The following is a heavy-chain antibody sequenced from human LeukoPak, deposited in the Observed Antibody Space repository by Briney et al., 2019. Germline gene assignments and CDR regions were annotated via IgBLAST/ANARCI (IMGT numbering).Heavy chain of an antibody. CDR2: IYSSGST. Sequence: PSETLSLTCTVSGGSISSGPYYWTWIRQPAGTGLEWIGRIYSSGSTNYNPSLKSRVTISVDASKNQFSLKLSSVTAADTAVYYCARWNYYGSGSDWFDPWGQGTLVTVSS. D-gene: IGHD3-10*01. J-gene: IGHJ5*02. CDR1: GGSISSGPYY. CDR3: ARWNYYGSGSDWFDP. V-gene: IGHV4-61*02.